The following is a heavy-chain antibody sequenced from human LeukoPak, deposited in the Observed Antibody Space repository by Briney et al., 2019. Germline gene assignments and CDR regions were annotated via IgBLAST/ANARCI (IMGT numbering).Heavy chain of an antibody. Sequence: ASVKVSCKASGYTFTDYYMNWVRQAPGQGLEWMGWINPNSGGTNDAQKFQGRVTMTRDTSISTAYMELSRLRSDDTAVYYCARDGRLRGYYYYYMDVWGKGTTVTISS. J-gene: IGHJ6*03. V-gene: IGHV1-2*02. D-gene: IGHD3-16*01. CDR3: ARDGRLRGYYYYYMDV. CDR2: INPNSGGT. CDR1: GYTFTDYY.